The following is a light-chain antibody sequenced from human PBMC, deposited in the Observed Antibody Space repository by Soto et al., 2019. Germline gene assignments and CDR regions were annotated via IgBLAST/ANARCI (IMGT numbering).Light chain of an antibody. CDR2: GAS. CDR3: QQDGNLMYT. V-gene: IGKV3-20*01. Sequence: DIVLTQSPGTLSLSPGERATLSCRASQSVGSDYLAWYQQKRGQAPRLLMYGASSRATGIPDRFSGSGSGTDGTLTISRLEPEESAVYYGQQDGNLMYTVGQGTKLEIK. J-gene: IGKJ2*01. CDR1: QSVGSDY.